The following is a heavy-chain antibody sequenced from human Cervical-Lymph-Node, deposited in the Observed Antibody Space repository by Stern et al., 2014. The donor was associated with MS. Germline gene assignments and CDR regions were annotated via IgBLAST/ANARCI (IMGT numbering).Heavy chain of an antibody. CDR1: GYSFTSYY. Sequence: VQLLQSGAEVKKPGASVKVSCKASGYSFTSYYMHWVRQAPGQGLEWMGIINPSGGRTNYAQKFQDRVTMNRDTSTSTVYMEMSSLRSEDTALYYCARDGMTAATYYFDFWGQGTVVTVSS. CDR3: ARDGMTAATYYFDF. CDR2: INPSGGRT. V-gene: IGHV1-46*01. J-gene: IGHJ4*02. D-gene: IGHD6-13*01.